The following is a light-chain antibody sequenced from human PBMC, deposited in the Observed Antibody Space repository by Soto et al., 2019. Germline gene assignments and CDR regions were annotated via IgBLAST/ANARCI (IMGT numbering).Light chain of an antibody. CDR2: SAS. V-gene: IGKV3-11*01. CDR1: QSVNSN. J-gene: IGKJ4*01. CDR3: QQRYNWPLT. Sequence: DIVMTQSPVTLSVSPGERATLSCTASQSVNSNVAWYQQKPGHTPRLLIYSASIGATGTPARFSGSGSGTAFTLTISGLEPEDFALYYCQQRYNWPLTFGGGTKVDIK.